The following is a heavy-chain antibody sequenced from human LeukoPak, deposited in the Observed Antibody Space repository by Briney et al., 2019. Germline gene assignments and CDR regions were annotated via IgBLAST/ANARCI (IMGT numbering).Heavy chain of an antibody. CDR2: ISGSGGST. CDR3: AKGGVGAYLGWFDP. CDR1: GFTFSSYA. D-gene: IGHD1-26*01. V-gene: IGHV3-23*01. Sequence: GGSLRVSCAASGFTFSSYAMSWVRQAPGKGVEGVSAISGSGGSTYYADSVKGRFTISRENPKNTLYLQMNSLRAEDTAVYYCAKGGVGAYLGWFDPWGQGTLLT. J-gene: IGHJ5*02.